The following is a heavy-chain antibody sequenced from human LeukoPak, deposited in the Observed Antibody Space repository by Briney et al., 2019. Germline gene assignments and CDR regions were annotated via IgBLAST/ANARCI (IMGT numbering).Heavy chain of an antibody. J-gene: IGHJ4*02. Sequence: GESLKISCKGSGYSFTSYWIGWVRQMAGEGLEWVGIIYPGDFDTRYSPSFQGHVTISADKSFSTAYLQWSNLKASDTAMYYCAKLRDGRAFGAIDYWGQGNLVTVSS. V-gene: IGHV5-51*01. CDR3: AKLRDGRAFGAIDY. CDR1: GYSFTSYW. CDR2: IYPGDFDT. D-gene: IGHD3-10*01.